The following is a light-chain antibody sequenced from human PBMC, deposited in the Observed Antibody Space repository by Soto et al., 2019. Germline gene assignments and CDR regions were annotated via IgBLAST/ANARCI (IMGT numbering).Light chain of an antibody. CDR3: QEYGNGRRWT. CDR2: GAS. CDR1: QSVRSN. V-gene: IGKV3-15*01. Sequence: QSPAPKPGSPGGRATLSFTASQSVRSNLAWYQQKPGQAPRLLIYGASTMATGVPAKFSGSGSGTEFTLTINSFQSEDFALYYCQEYGNGRRWTFGQGTKVDNK. J-gene: IGKJ1*01.